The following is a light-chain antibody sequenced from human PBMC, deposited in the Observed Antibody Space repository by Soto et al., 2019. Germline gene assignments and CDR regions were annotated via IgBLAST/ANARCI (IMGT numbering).Light chain of an antibody. CDR1: QSVSSN. CDR2: GAS. J-gene: IGKJ1*01. V-gene: IGKV3-15*01. Sequence: EIVMTQSPATLSVSPGERATLSCRASQSVSSNLAWYQQKPGQAPRLLIYGASTRATGIPARFSGSGSGTEFTLTISSLQSEDFVLYYCQQYSDWPRTFGQGTKVDIK. CDR3: QQYSDWPRT.